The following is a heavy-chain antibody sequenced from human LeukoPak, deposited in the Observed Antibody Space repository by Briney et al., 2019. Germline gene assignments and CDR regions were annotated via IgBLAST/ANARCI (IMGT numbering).Heavy chain of an antibody. CDR1: GFTFSDYY. Sequence: GGSLRLSCAASGFTFSDYYMNWIRQAPGKGLEWVSYISSSSTIYYADSVKGRFTISRDNAKNSLYLQMNSLRAEDTAVYYCARAYYYDSSGYRRGGYWGQGTLVTVSS. J-gene: IGHJ4*02. CDR3: ARAYYYDSSGYRRGGY. CDR2: ISSSSTI. D-gene: IGHD3-22*01. V-gene: IGHV3-69-1*01.